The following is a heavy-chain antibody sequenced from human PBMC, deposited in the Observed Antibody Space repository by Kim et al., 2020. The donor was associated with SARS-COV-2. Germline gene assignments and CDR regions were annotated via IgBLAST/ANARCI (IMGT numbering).Heavy chain of an antibody. V-gene: IGHV3-33*01. D-gene: IGHD3-10*01. Sequence: YAESVKGRFTISRDNSKTTLYLQMNSLRAEDTAVYYCARTLVLSGYYGMDVWGQGTTVTVSS. J-gene: IGHJ6*02. CDR3: ARTLVLSGYYGMDV.